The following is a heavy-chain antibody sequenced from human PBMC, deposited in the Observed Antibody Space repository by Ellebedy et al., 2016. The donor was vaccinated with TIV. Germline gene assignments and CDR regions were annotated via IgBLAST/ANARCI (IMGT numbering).Heavy chain of an antibody. CDR3: ARSYYYDSSDTWDAFDI. CDR1: GFSLTTIGVG. D-gene: IGHD3-22*01. CDR2: IFWTDDE. V-gene: IGHV2-5*01. J-gene: IGHJ3*02. Sequence: SGPTLVKPTQTLTLTCTFSGFSLTTIGVGVGWIRQPPGKALEFLALIFWTDDERYSPSLKSRLTITKDTSKNQVVLTMTNMDPVDTATYYCARSYYYDSSDTWDAFDIWGQGTMVTVSS.